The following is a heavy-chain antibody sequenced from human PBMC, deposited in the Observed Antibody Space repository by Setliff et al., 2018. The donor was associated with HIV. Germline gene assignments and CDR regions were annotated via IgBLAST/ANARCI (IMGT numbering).Heavy chain of an antibody. D-gene: IGHD3-3*01. CDR3: ARDPVPQKRNNFWSGYSDY. CDR2: INGGSGRT. V-gene: IGHV1-3*01. J-gene: IGHJ4*02. CDR1: GCTFTNSG. Sequence: ASVKVSCKVSGCTFTNSGMHWMRQAPGQRPEWMGCINGGSGRTEYSQKFQSRVTITRDTAARTDYMELSSLRSEDTAVYYCARDPVPQKRNNFWSGYSDYWGQGTLVTVSS.